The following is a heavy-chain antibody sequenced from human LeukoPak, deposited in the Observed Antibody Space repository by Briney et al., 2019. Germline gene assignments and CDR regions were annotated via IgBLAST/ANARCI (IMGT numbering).Heavy chain of an antibody. CDR1: GYTFTGYY. V-gene: IGHV1-2*02. CDR2: INPNSGGA. D-gene: IGHD3-3*01. J-gene: IGHJ4*02. CDR3: ARSYVFWSGQLLDY. Sequence: ASVKVSCKASGYTFTGYYMHWVRQAPGQGLEWMGWINPNSGGANYAQKFQGRVTMTRDTSISTAYMELSRLRSDDTAVYYCARSYVFWSGQLLDYWGQGTLVTVSS.